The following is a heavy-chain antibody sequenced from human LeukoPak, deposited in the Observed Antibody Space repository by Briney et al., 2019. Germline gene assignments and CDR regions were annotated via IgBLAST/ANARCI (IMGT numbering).Heavy chain of an antibody. CDR3: ARGGSTAFDY. Sequence: SETLSLTCTVSGGSISSYYWSWIRQPPGKGLDWIGYIFYSGSTSYNPSLNSRVTISIDASKNQFSLRLSSVTAADTAVYYCARGGSTAFDYWGQGILVTVSS. V-gene: IGHV4-59*01. J-gene: IGHJ4*02. D-gene: IGHD1-26*01. CDR1: GGSISSYY. CDR2: IFYSGST.